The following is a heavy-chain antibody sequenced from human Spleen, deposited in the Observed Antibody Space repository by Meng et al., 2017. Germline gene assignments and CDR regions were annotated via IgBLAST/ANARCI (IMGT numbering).Heavy chain of an antibody. CDR3: VKDSGVVAGIFDY. Sequence: SLKISCAASGFSVSHNYMSWVRQAPGKGLEWVSSITWNSGSVGYADSVKGRFTISRDNAKNSLYLQMNSLRAEDTALYYCVKDSGVVAGIFDYWGQGTLVTVSS. CDR2: ITWNSGSV. CDR1: GFSVSHNY. D-gene: IGHD6-19*01. J-gene: IGHJ4*02. V-gene: IGHV3-9*01.